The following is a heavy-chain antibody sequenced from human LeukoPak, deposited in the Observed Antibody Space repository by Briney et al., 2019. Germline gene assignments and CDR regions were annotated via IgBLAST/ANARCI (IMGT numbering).Heavy chain of an antibody. V-gene: IGHV3-23*01. J-gene: IGHJ4*02. CDR2: ISGSGGST. Sequence: GGSLRLSCAASGFTFSSYAMSWVRQAPGKGLEWVSAISGSGGSTYYADSVKGRFTISRDNAKNSLYLQMNSLRAEDTAVYYCAREGWSTYYDFWSGYLPDYWGQGALVTVSS. D-gene: IGHD3-3*01. CDR1: GFTFSSYA. CDR3: AREGWSTYYDFWSGYLPDY.